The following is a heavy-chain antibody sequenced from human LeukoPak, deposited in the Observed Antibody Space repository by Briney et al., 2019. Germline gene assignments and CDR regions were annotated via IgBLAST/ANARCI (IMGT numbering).Heavy chain of an antibody. D-gene: IGHD3-3*01. V-gene: IGHV3-15*01. CDR2: IKRKSDGGTT. CDR1: GFTFSSAW. J-gene: IGHJ4*02. Sequence: GGSLRLSCVASGFTFSSAWMSWVRQAPGKGLEWVGRIKRKSDGGTTDYAPPVKGRFTISRDDSKNTVYLQMNSLKIEDTAAYYCTTDLALEWLLYRNYWGQGTLVTVSS. CDR3: TTDLALEWLLYRNY.